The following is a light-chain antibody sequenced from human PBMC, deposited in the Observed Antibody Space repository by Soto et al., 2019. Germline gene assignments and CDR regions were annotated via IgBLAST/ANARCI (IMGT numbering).Light chain of an antibody. CDR1: QSVSSN. Sequence: EIVMTQSPATLSVSPGERATLSCRASQSVSSNLAWYQQKPGQTPQLLIYVASTRATGIPARFSGSGSGTDSTLTISSLQSEAFAVYYCQQYNVWPLTFGGGTKV. V-gene: IGKV3-15*01. CDR2: VAS. J-gene: IGKJ4*01. CDR3: QQYNVWPLT.